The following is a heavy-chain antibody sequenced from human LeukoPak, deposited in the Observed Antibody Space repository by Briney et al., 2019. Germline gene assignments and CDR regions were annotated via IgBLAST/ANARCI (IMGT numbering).Heavy chain of an antibody. CDR1: GGSISSGGYY. D-gene: IGHD4-11*01. J-gene: IGHJ3*02. V-gene: IGHV4-39*07. CDR3: ATGTTMSAFDI. Sequence: SETLSLTCTVSGGSISSGGYYWSWIRQPPGKGLEWIGSIYYSGSTYYNPSLKSRVTISVDTSKNQFSLKLSSVTAADTAVYYCATGTTMSAFDIWGQGTMVTVSS. CDR2: IYYSGST.